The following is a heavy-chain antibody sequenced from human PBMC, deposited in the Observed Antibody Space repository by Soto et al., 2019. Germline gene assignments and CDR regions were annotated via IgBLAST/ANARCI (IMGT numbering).Heavy chain of an antibody. CDR2: MSPGGNSQ. CDR1: GFNFNIHA. V-gene: IGHV3-30-3*01. J-gene: IGHJ4*02. CDR3: ASGPAFYYATRRY. Sequence: GGSLRLSCAAPGFNFNIHALHWIRQAPGEGLEWVAVMSPGGNSQYYADSVKGRFTISRDTSKSTLYLQMTSLRPEDTAVYYCASGPAFYYATRRYWGQGTLVTVSS. D-gene: IGHD3-10*01.